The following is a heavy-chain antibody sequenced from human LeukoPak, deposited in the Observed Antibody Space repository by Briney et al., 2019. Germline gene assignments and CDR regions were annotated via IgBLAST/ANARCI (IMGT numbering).Heavy chain of an antibody. V-gene: IGHV4-4*07. Sequence: SETLSLTCTVSGGSISSYYWSWIRQPAGKGLEWIGRIYTSGSTNYNLSLKSRVTMSVDTSKNQFSLRLSSVNAADTAVYFCAREGTSGGLNWLDPWSQGTLVTVSS. J-gene: IGHJ5*02. D-gene: IGHD3-10*01. CDR3: AREGTSGGLNWLDP. CDR2: IYTSGST. CDR1: GGSISSYY.